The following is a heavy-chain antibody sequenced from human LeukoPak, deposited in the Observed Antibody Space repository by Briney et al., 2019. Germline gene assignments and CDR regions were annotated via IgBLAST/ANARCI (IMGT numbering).Heavy chain of an antibody. CDR1: GCTFINYA. D-gene: IGHD6-13*01. V-gene: IGHV1-69*13. CDR2: TIPIFGTA. Sequence: GASVTVSFQASGCTFINYAISWLRQPAGQGLAWMGWTIPIFGTANYAQKFQGRVTTTADESTRTAYMELSSLRSEDTAVYYCARASASNWPVDIWGQGTLVTVSS. CDR3: ARASASNWPVDI. J-gene: IGHJ4*02.